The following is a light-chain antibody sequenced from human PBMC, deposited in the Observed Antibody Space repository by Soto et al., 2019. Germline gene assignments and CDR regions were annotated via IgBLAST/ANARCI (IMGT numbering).Light chain of an antibody. CDR3: SSYTSSSTWV. Sequence: QSVLTQPASVSGSPGQSITISCTVTSSDVGGYNYVSWYQQRPGKAPKLMIFEVSNRPSGVSNRFSGSKSGNTASLTISGLQAEDEADYYCSSYTSSSTWVFGGGTKVTVL. J-gene: IGLJ3*02. CDR1: SSDVGGYNY. CDR2: EVS. V-gene: IGLV2-14*01.